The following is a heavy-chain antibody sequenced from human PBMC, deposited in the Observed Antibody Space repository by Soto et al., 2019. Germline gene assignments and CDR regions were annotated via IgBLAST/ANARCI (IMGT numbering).Heavy chain of an antibody. CDR1: GFTFSKYG. V-gene: IGHV3-30*18. D-gene: IGHD6-13*01. Sequence: QVQLVESGGGVVQPGTSLRLPCAASGFTFSKYGMHWVRQAPGKGLDCVASISSDGNNKDYADSVKGRFTISRDNSKNTLNLEMNSLRVEDTAVYYCAKVVEQQLVRCGLDCWGQGTLVSVSS. J-gene: IGHJ4*02. CDR3: AKVVEQQLVRCGLDC. CDR2: ISSDGNNK.